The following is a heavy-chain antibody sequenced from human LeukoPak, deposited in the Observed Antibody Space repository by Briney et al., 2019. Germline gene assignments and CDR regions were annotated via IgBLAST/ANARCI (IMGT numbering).Heavy chain of an antibody. Sequence: GESLKISRKGSGYSFTSYWIGWVRQMPGKGLEWMGIIYPGDSDTRYSPSFQGQVTISADKSISTAYLQWSSLKASDTAMYYCAKIDRTYCSRSSCYALDYWGQGTLVTVSS. CDR1: GYSFTSYW. CDR2: IYPGDSDT. CDR3: AKIDRTYCSRSSCYALDY. D-gene: IGHD2-2*01. J-gene: IGHJ4*02. V-gene: IGHV5-51*01.